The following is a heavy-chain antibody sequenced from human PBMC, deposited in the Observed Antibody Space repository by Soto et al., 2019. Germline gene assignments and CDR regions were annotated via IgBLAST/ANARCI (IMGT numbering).Heavy chain of an antibody. D-gene: IGHD6-19*01. J-gene: IGHJ4*02. V-gene: IGHV4-59*01. CDR3: ARSVAVPGAHIDY. CDR1: GGSISGSY. CDR2: VYYTGST. Sequence: PSETLSLTCSVSGGSISGSYWSWIRRSPGKGLEWLGYVYYTGSTNYSPSLRSRVSISVDTSKNEFSLRLSSVTAADTAVYFCARSVAVPGAHIDYWGQGTQVTV.